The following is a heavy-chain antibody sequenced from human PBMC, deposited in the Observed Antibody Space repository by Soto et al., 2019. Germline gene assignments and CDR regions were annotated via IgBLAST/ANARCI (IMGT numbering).Heavy chain of an antibody. D-gene: IGHD6-19*01. CDR2: IYFSGNT. J-gene: IGHJ4*02. Sequence: QVQLQESGPGLVKPSETLSLTCTVSGGSISSGAYYWRWIRQTPGKGLEWIGYIYFSGNTYYNPSLRSRVTLSLDTSKSQFSRKLSSVTAADTAVYYCAIGAVAGMDDFDDWGQGTLVTVSS. CDR3: AIGAVAGMDDFDD. CDR1: GGSISSGAYY. V-gene: IGHV4-30-4*01.